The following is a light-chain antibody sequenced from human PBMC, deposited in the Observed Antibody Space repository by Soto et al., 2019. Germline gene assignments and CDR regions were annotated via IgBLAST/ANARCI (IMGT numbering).Light chain of an antibody. Sequence: EILKTQYPATRARSPGERATLSCRASQSVISSLAWYQHKPGQAPRLLIYGASTRATGIPARFSGSGSGTEFTLTISSLQSEDFAVYYCQHYNNWPPITFGPGPRLEIK. CDR2: GAS. V-gene: IGKV3-15*01. J-gene: IGKJ5*01. CDR3: QHYNNWPPIT. CDR1: QSVISS.